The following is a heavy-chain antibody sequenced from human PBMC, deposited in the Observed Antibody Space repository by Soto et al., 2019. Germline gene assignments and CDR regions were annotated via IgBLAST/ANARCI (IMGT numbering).Heavy chain of an antibody. D-gene: IGHD3-10*01. CDR1: GFTFSSFV. CDR3: AKFYGSGTYYPSDYYYYGVDV. J-gene: IGHJ6*02. CDR2: ISGSSESS. Sequence: PGVSLRLSCAASGFTFSSFVMTWVRQAPGRGLDWVSTISGSSESSYYADSVKGRFTISRDNPKNTVYLQMNSLRAEDTAVYYCAKFYGSGTYYPSDYYYYGVDVWGQGTTVTVSS. V-gene: IGHV3-23*01.